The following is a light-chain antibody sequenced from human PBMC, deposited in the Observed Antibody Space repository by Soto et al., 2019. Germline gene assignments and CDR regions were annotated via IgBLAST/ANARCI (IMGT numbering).Light chain of an antibody. CDR1: SSDVGGYNY. V-gene: IGLV2-8*01. Sequence: QSALPQPPSASGSPGQSVTISCTGTSSDVGGYNYVSWYQQHPSKAPKLMIYEVSKRPSGVPDRFSGSKSGNTASLTVSGLQAEDEADYYCSSYAGSNNFVFGTGTKVTVL. J-gene: IGLJ1*01. CDR2: EVS. CDR3: SSYAGSNNFV.